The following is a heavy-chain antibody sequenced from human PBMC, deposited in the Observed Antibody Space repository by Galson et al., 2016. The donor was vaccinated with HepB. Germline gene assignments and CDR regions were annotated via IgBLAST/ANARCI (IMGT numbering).Heavy chain of an antibody. J-gene: IGHJ6*02. CDR1: GFTFSDHW. V-gene: IGHV3-7*01. Sequence: SLRLSCAASGFTFSDHWLSWVRQAPGKGLEWVANIKQDGTERSYVDSVKGRFTISRDNAKNSLFLQMNRLRAEDTAVYYRAREGAGGRDVWGQGTTVTVSS. CDR3: AREGAGGRDV. D-gene: IGHD3-10*01. CDR2: IKQDGTER.